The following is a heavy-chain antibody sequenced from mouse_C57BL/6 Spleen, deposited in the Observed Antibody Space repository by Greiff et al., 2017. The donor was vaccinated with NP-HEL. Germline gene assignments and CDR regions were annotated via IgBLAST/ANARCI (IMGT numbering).Heavy chain of an antibody. V-gene: IGHV5-9*01. CDR3: ARVGLSYWYFDV. CDR1: GFTFSSYT. Sequence: EVQRVESGGGLVKPGGSLKLSCAASGFTFSSYTMSWVRQTPEKRLEWVATISGGGGNTYYPDSVKGRFTISRDNAKNTLYLQMSSLRSEDTALYYCARVGLSYWYFDVWGTGTTVTVSS. CDR2: ISGGGGNT. J-gene: IGHJ1*03.